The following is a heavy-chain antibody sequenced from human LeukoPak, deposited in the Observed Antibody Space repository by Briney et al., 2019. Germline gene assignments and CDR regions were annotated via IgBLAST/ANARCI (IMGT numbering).Heavy chain of an antibody. Sequence: PGGSLRLSCVASGFTISNYWMHWVRQAPGKGLVWVSRINSDGSITTYADSVKGRFTISRDNAKNTMYLQMNSLRDEDTAVYYCATLPPGVWGQGTLVTVSS. CDR3: ATLPPGV. CDR1: GFTISNYW. D-gene: IGHD1-14*01. V-gene: IGHV3-74*01. J-gene: IGHJ4*02. CDR2: INSDGSIT.